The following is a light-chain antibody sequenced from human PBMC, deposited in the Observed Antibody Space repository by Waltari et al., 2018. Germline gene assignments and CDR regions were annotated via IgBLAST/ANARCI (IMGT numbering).Light chain of an antibody. CDR1: QTVRTTY. Sequence: EIVLTQSPGTLSLSPGERATLSCRDSQTVRTTYLAWYQQKPGQAPTLVIHGASSRATGIPDRFSGSGSGTDFSLTISSLEPEDFAVYYCQQYDISPLTFGGGTKVEIK. J-gene: IGKJ4*01. V-gene: IGKV3-20*01. CDR3: QQYDISPLT. CDR2: GAS.